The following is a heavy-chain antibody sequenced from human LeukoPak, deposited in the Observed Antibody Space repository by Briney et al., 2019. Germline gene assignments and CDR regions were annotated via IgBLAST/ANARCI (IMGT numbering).Heavy chain of an antibody. J-gene: IGHJ4*02. CDR3: IGETHVGLHLEY. Sequence: GGSLRLSCTASGFTFTTYWMHWVRHAPGKGLVWVARINTDGGVTTYAESVKGRFTVSRDNAENTLYLEMNNLRPEDTAVYYCIGETHVGLHLEYWGQGTLATVTS. CDR1: GFTFTTYW. D-gene: IGHD3-10*02. V-gene: IGHV3-74*03. CDR2: INTDGGVT.